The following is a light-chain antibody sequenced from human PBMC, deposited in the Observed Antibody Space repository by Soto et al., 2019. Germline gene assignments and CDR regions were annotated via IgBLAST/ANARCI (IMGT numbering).Light chain of an antibody. CDR3: QQHGTSPIT. Sequence: VVLTQSPGTLSLSPGERATLSCRASQSVSSNYLAWHQQKPGQTPRLLVYGASSRATGIPDRFSGSGSGTDFTLTISRLEPEDFAVYYCQQHGTSPITFGQGTRLEIK. J-gene: IGKJ5*01. CDR1: QSVSSNY. CDR2: GAS. V-gene: IGKV3-20*01.